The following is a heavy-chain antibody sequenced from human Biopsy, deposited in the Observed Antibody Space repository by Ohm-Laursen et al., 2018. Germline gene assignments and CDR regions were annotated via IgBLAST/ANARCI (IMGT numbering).Heavy chain of an antibody. D-gene: IGHD6-19*01. J-gene: IGHJ5*01. CDR3: AREQPALSGGGSWLDS. Sequence: SLRLSCTASGFSVSSYDMNWVRQAPGKGLEWISYISETSSHIYDAGSVRGRFTISRDNPKNSLYLQMNSLRADDSAVYFCAREQPALSGGGSWLDSWGQGTLVIVSS. CDR2: ISETSSHI. CDR1: GFSVSSYD. V-gene: IGHV3-21*01.